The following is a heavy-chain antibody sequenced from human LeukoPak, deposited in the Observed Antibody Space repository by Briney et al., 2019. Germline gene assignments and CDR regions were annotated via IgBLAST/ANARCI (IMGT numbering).Heavy chain of an antibody. CDR2: TRNKANSYTT. CDR3: AKTLYVSGRYYFDY. Sequence: PGGSLRLSCAASGFTFRNYWMSWVRQAPGKGLEWVGRTRNKANSYTTEYAASVKGRFTISRDDSKSSLSLQMDSLKIEDTAVYYCAKTLYVSGRYYFDYWGQGALVTVSS. V-gene: IGHV3-72*01. D-gene: IGHD2/OR15-2a*01. J-gene: IGHJ4*02. CDR1: GFTFRNYW.